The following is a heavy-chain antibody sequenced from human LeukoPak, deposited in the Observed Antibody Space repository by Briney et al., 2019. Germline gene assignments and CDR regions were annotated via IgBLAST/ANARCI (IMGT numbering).Heavy chain of an antibody. CDR3: AREDILTGYIGY. Sequence: ASVKVSCXASGGTFSSYAISWVRQARGQGLEWMGGIIPIFGTANYAQKFQGRVTITADESTSTAYMELSSLRSEDTAVYYCAREDILTGYIGYWGQGTLVTVSS. D-gene: IGHD3-9*01. CDR1: GGTFSSYA. V-gene: IGHV1-69*01. CDR2: IIPIFGTA. J-gene: IGHJ4*02.